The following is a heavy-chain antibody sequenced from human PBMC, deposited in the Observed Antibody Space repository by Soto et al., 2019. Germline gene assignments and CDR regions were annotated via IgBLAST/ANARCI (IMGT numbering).Heavy chain of an antibody. CDR1: GFTVNNNY. CDR2: IYTGGST. Sequence: GGSLRLSCAASGFTVNNNYMFWVRQAPGKGLEWVSVIYTGGSTYYADSVKGRFTISRDNSKNSLSVQVNSLRAEDTAVYYCARGTNAAPGLDYWGQGILVTVSS. V-gene: IGHV3-66*01. CDR3: ARGTNAAPGLDY. J-gene: IGHJ4*02. D-gene: IGHD1-1*01.